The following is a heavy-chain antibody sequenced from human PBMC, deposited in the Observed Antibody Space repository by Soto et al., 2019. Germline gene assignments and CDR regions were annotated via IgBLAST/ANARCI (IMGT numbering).Heavy chain of an antibody. CDR2: IYWDDDK. D-gene: IGHD3-3*01. V-gene: IGHV2-5*02. J-gene: IGHJ4*02. CDR1: GFSLTTSGVG. Sequence: QITLNESGPTVVRPTETLTLTCRFSGFSLTTSGVGVGWIRQSPGKAPEWLALIYWDDDKRYSASLKSRLTITKDTSKNQVVLTVSDLDPTDTATYYCAGIVLRTVFGLVTTTAIYFDFWGQGTPVAVSS. CDR3: AGIVLRTVFGLVTTTAIYFDF.